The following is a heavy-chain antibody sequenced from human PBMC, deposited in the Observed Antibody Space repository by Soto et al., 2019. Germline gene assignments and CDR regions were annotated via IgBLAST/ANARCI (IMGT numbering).Heavy chain of an antibody. Sequence: QVQLVQSGAEVKKPGASVKVSCKASGYTFTSYGVSWVRQAPGQGPEWMGWISGYSGNTDYAQKLQGRVTMTTDTSTTTAYMELTSLRSDDTAVYYCARDRGEGGLSWFDSWGQGTLVTVSS. V-gene: IGHV1-18*01. J-gene: IGHJ5*01. CDR3: ARDRGEGGLSWFDS. CDR1: GYTFTSYG. CDR2: ISGYSGNT. D-gene: IGHD3-16*01.